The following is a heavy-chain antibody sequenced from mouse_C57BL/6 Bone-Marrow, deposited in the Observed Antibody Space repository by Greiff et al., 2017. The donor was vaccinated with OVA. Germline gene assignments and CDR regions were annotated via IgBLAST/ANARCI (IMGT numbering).Heavy chain of an antibody. D-gene: IGHD2-4*01. CDR3: ARDPPLSYDYDRYYAMDY. CDR1: GFTFSSYA. Sequence: EVQVVESGGGLVKPGGSLKLSCAASGFTFSSYAMSWVRQTPEKRLEWVATISDGGSYTYYPDNVKGRFTISRDNAKNNLYLQMSHLKSEDTAMYYCARDPPLSYDYDRYYAMDYWGQGTSVTVSS. CDR2: ISDGGSYT. V-gene: IGHV5-4*01. J-gene: IGHJ4*01.